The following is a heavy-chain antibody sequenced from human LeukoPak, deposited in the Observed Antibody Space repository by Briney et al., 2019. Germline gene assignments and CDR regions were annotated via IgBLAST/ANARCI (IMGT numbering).Heavy chain of an antibody. CDR2: ISWNGARI. J-gene: IGHJ4*02. D-gene: IGHD3-10*01. V-gene: IGHV3-43*01. Sequence: GGSLRLSCAASGFTFAEYTMHWVRQAPGKGLEWVSLISWNGARIHYGDSVKGRFTISRDNSKNTLYLQMNSLRAEDTAVYYCAIESGGLDYWGQGTLVTVSS. CDR1: GFTFAEYT. CDR3: AIESGGLDY.